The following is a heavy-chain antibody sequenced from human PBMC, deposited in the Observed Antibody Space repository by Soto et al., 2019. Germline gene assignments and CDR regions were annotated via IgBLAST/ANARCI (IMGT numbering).Heavy chain of an antibody. CDR3: AREFGCYYDSGGGRNDWFDP. Sequence: QVQLVQSGAEVKKPGSSVKVSCKASGGTFSSYAISWVRQAPGQGLEWMGGIIPIFGTANYAQKFQGRVTITANESTGTAYMGLRSLRSEDTAVYYCAREFGCYYDSGGGRNDWFDPWGQGTLVTVSS. CDR2: IIPIFGTA. J-gene: IGHJ5*02. D-gene: IGHD3-22*01. V-gene: IGHV1-69*12. CDR1: GGTFSSYA.